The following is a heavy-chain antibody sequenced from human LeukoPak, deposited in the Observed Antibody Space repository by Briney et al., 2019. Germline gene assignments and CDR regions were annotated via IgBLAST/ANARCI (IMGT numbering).Heavy chain of an antibody. V-gene: IGHV1-8*02. Sequence: ASVKVSCKASGGTFNNYDISWVRQVTGQGLEWMGWMNPNSGNTGYAQKIQGRVTMTRNTSINTAYMELSSLRSEDTAVYYCARGPSRDYGSGSSWFDPWGQGTLVTVSS. J-gene: IGHJ5*02. CDR3: ARGPSRDYGSGSSWFDP. CDR1: GGTFNNYD. CDR2: MNPNSGNT. D-gene: IGHD3-10*01.